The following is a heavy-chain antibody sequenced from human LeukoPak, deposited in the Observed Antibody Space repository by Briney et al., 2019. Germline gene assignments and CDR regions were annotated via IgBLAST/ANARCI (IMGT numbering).Heavy chain of an antibody. CDR3: TILGYTYGRFDY. Sequence: GGSLRLSCAASGFTFSDAWMSWVREAPGKGLEWVGRIKSKTDGGTTDYAAPVKGRITISRDDSKNTLYLQMNSLKTEDTAVYYCTILGYTYGRFDYWGQGTLVTVSS. J-gene: IGHJ4*02. D-gene: IGHD5-18*01. CDR2: IKSKTDGGTT. V-gene: IGHV3-15*01. CDR1: GFTFSDAW.